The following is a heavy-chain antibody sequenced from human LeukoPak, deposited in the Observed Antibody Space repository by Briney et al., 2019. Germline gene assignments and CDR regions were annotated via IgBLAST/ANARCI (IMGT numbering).Heavy chain of an antibody. J-gene: IGHJ3*02. Sequence: SETLSLTCAVSGGSISGYYWSWIRQPPGKGLEWIGEIYYSGSTNYNPSLKSRVTISVDTSKNQFSLKLSSVTAADTAVYYCAREMGYYDSSGYRHPKVDAFDIWGQGTMVTVSS. CDR1: GGSISGYY. D-gene: IGHD3-22*01. CDR2: IYYSGST. CDR3: AREMGYYDSSGYRHPKVDAFDI. V-gene: IGHV4-34*01.